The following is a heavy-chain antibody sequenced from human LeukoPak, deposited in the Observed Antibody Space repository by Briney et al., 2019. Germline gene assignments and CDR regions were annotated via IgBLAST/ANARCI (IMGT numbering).Heavy chain of an antibody. Sequence: KPSETLSLTCAVYGGSFSGYYWSWIRQPPGKGLEWIGEINHSGSTNYNPSLKSRVTISVDTSKNQFSLKLRSVNAADTAVYYCASGIRSYYDSSGIYYFDYWGQGTLVTVSS. CDR3: ASGIRSYYDSSGIYYFDY. CDR1: GGSFSGYY. D-gene: IGHD3-22*01. CDR2: INHSGST. J-gene: IGHJ4*02. V-gene: IGHV4-34*01.